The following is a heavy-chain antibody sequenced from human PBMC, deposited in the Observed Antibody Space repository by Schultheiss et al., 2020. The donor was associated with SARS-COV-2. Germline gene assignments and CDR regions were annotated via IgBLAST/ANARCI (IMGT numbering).Heavy chain of an antibody. CDR2: ISGSGGST. D-gene: IGHD5-12*01. J-gene: IGHJ4*02. Sequence: GSLRLSCAASGFTFSSYAMSWVRQAPGKGLEWVSAISGSGGSTYYADSVKGRFTISRDNSKNTLYLQMNSLRAEDTAIYYCAKKSGSGFTYYFDYWGQGSLVTVSS. V-gene: IGHV3-23*01. CDR1: GFTFSSYA. CDR3: AKKSGSGFTYYFDY.